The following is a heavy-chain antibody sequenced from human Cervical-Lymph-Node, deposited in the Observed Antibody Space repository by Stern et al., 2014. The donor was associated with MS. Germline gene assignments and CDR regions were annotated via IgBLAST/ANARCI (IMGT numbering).Heavy chain of an antibody. V-gene: IGHV3-30*04. D-gene: IGHD5-18*01. Sequence: VQLVESGGGVVQPGRSLRLSCAASGFTFSIHSMHWVRQAPGKGLEWVAVISYDGSSKYYADSVKGRFTISRDNSKNTLYLQMNSLRTEDTAVYYCAGNGHSYGSMYNWFDPWGQGTLVTVSS. CDR1: GFTFSIHS. J-gene: IGHJ5*02. CDR2: ISYDGSSK. CDR3: AGNGHSYGSMYNWFDP.